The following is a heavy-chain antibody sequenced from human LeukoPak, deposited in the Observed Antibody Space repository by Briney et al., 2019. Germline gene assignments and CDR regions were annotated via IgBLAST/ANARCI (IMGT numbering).Heavy chain of an antibody. Sequence: SETLSLTCTVSGGSISSSSYYWSWIRQPPGKRLEWIGYIYYSGSTNYNPSLKSRVTISVDTSKNQFSLKLSSVTAADTAVYYCARSWYSGYDYYYYYYMDVWGKGTTVTVSS. CDR1: GGSISSSSYY. D-gene: IGHD5-12*01. V-gene: IGHV4-61*01. J-gene: IGHJ6*03. CDR2: IYYSGST. CDR3: ARSWYSGYDYYYYYYMDV.